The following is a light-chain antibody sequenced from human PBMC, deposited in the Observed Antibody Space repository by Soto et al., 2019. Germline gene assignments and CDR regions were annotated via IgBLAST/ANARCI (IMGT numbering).Light chain of an antibody. J-gene: IGKJ3*01. CDR1: QGISSY. CDR3: QQLNSYPFT. Sequence: DIQLTQSPSFLSASVGDRVTITCRASQGISSYLAWYQQKPGKAPKLLIYAASTLQSGVPSSFSGSGFGTEFTLTIGGLQPEYFASYYCQQLNSYPFTFGPGSKVDIK. V-gene: IGKV1-9*01. CDR2: AAS.